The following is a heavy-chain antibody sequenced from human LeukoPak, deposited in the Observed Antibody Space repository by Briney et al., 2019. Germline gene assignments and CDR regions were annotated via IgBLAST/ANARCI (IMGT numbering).Heavy chain of an antibody. D-gene: IGHD2-15*01. Sequence: GASVKDSCKASGGTFSSYAISWVRQAPGQGLEWMGGIIPIFGTANYAQKFQGRVTITADESTSTAYMELSSLRSEDTAVYYCAKQLGYCSDGSCYFPYWGQGALVTVSS. CDR2: IIPIFGTA. V-gene: IGHV1-69*13. J-gene: IGHJ4*02. CDR3: AKQLGYCSDGSCYFPY. CDR1: GGTFSSYA.